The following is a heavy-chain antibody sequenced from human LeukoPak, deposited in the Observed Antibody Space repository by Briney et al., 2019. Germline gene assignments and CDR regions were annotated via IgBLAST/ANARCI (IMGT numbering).Heavy chain of an antibody. D-gene: IGHD2-21*01. CDR3: ARQGNCGVESCYNWFRP. V-gene: IGHV4-38-2*01. Sequence: PSETLSLTCAVSGYSISSSYYWGWIRQPPGKGLEWIGTIYHSGTVYYNPSLKGRVSISVDTSQNQFSLKVTSVTAADTAVYYCARQGNCGVESCYNWFRPWVQGTLLTVSS. J-gene: IGHJ5*02. CDR2: IYHSGTV. CDR1: GYSISSSYY.